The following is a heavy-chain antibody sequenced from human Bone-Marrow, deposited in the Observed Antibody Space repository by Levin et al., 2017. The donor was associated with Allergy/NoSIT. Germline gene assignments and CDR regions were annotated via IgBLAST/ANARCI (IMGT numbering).Heavy chain of an antibody. CDR2: ISHDGSKQ. J-gene: IGHJ3*01. Sequence: HPGGSLRLSCAASGFNFRNYDMYWVRQAPGTGLEWVSYISHDGSKQWHADSVKGRFSISRDNSNNTLYLQMNILTADDTAIFYCARDLNRWQGSFDLWGQGTMVIVSS. CDR3: ARDLNRWQGSFDL. D-gene: IGHD2-15*01. V-gene: IGHV3-30*03. CDR1: GFNFRNYD.